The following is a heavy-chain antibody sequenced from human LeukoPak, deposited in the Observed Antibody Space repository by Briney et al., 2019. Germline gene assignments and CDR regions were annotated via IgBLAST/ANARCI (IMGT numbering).Heavy chain of an antibody. CDR2: ISYDGSNK. V-gene: IGHV3-30*03. CDR3: ARDGPNYYYGSGSYLT. J-gene: IGHJ5*02. Sequence: GGSLRLSCAASGFTFSSYGMHWVRQAPGKGLEWVAVISYDGSNKYYADSVRGRFTISRDNSKNTLYLQMNSLRAEDTAVYYCARDGPNYYYGSGSYLTWGQGTLVTVSS. CDR1: GFTFSSYG. D-gene: IGHD3-10*01.